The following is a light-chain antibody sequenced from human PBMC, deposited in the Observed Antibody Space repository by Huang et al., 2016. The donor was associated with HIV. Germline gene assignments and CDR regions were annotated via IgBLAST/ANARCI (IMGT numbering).Light chain of an antibody. V-gene: IGKV3-20*01. CDR2: GSS. J-gene: IGKJ5*01. CDR3: QQYGSSPPS. CDR1: QTIDNNY. Sequence: EILLTQSPGTLSLSPGEKATLSCRTSQTIDNNYLAWYQHKPGLAPRLLIYGSSSRATGIPDRFSGSASGADFTLTINRLQPEDFALYYCQQYGSSPPSFGHGSRVEIK.